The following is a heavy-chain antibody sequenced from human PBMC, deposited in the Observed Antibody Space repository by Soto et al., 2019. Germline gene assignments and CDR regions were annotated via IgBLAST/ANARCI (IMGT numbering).Heavy chain of an antibody. CDR3: ARGGGDCYSYYDSSGYCSWFDP. J-gene: IGHJ5*02. CDR1: GGSISSGDYY. V-gene: IGHV4-30-4*01. Sequence: QVQLQESGPGLVKPSQTLSLTCTVSGGSISSGDYYWSWIHQPPGKGLEWIGYIYYSGSTYYNPSLKSRVTISVDTSKNQFSLKLSSVTAADTAVYYCARGGGDCYSYYDSSGYCSWFDPWGQGTLVTVSS. D-gene: IGHD3-22*01. CDR2: IYYSGST.